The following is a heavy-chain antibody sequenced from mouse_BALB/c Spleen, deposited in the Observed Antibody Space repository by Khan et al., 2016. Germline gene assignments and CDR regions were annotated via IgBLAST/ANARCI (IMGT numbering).Heavy chain of an antibody. CDR2: ISYSGST. CDR3: ARSEGGYYSFAY. CDR1: GYSITSDYA. D-gene: IGHD2-3*01. J-gene: IGHJ3*01. Sequence: EVQLQESGPGLVKPSQSLSLTCTVTGYSITSDYAWNWIRQFPGNKLEWMGYISYSGSTSYNPSLKSRISITRDTSKNQFFLQLNSVTTEDTATYYCARSEGGYYSFAYWGQGTLVTVSA. V-gene: IGHV3-2*02.